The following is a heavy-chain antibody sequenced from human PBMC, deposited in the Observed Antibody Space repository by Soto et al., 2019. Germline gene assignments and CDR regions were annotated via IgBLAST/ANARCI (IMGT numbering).Heavy chain of an antibody. CDR3: AKNGQPPYYYYGLDV. CDR2: ISGYNGDT. V-gene: IGHV1-18*01. CDR1: GYTFSRYG. Sequence: QGQLVQSGGEVKKPGASVKVSCKTSGYTFSRYGISWVRQAPGQGLEWMGWISGYNGDTNSARKFQGRVTMTIDTSTTTAYMELRSLTSDDTAVYYCAKNGQPPYYYYGLDVWGQGTTVTVSS. J-gene: IGHJ6*02. D-gene: IGHD2-8*01.